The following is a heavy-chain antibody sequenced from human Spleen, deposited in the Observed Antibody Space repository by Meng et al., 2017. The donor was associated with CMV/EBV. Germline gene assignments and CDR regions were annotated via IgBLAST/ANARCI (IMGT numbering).Heavy chain of an antibody. CDR1: GYTLTNYN. D-gene: IGHD4-11*01. J-gene: IGHJ4*02. CDR3: ARERL. V-gene: IGHV1-46*01. Sequence: ASVKVSCKASGYTLTNYNLHWVRQAPGQGLEWMGIINPSGGSTTYAQKFQGRVTMTRDTSTSTVYMELRSLRSEDTAVYYCARERLWGQGTLVTVSS. CDR2: INPSGGST.